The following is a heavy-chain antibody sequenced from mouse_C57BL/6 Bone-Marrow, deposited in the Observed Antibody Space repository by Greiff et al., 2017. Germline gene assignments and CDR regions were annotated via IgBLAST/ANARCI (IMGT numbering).Heavy chain of an antibody. CDR3: ARLCFDY. CDR1: GYTFTSYW. Sequence: QVQLQQPGAELVKPGASVTLSCKASGYTFTSYWITWVKQRPGQGLEWIGDIYPGSGSTNYNEKFKSKATLTVDTTSSTAYMQLSSLTSEGSAVYYCARLCFDYWGQGTTRTVSA. CDR2: IYPGSGST. V-gene: IGHV1-55*01. J-gene: IGHJ2*01. D-gene: IGHD6-1*01.